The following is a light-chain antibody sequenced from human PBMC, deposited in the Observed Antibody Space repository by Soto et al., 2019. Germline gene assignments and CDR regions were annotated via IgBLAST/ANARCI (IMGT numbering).Light chain of an antibody. Sequence: EIVMTQSPATLSASPGERATLSCRASQSVSNKLAWYQQKPGQAPRLLIYDASNRATNIPVKFSGSGSGTDFILTISSLQSEDVAVYYCQQDKNWPPWTLGQGTKVEIK. CDR2: DAS. V-gene: IGKV3-15*01. J-gene: IGKJ1*01. CDR1: QSVSNK. CDR3: QQDKNWPPWT.